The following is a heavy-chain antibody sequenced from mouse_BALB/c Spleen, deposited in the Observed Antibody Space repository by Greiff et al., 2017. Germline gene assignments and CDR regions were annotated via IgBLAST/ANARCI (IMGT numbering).Heavy chain of an antibody. Sequence: QVQLQQSGPGLVAPSQSLSITCTVSGFSLTSYGVHWVRQPPGKGLEWLGVIWSGGSTDYNAAFISRLSISKDNSKSQVFFKMNSLQANDTAIYYCARNPYYYGYAMDYWGQGTSVTVSS. CDR3: ARNPYYYGYAMDY. CDR2: IWSGGST. J-gene: IGHJ4*01. CDR1: GFSLTSYG. D-gene: IGHD1-1*01. V-gene: IGHV2-2*02.